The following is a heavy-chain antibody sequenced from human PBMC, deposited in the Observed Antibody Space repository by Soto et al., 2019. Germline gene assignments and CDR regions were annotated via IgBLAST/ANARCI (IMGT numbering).Heavy chain of an antibody. CDR2: ISLSSGNI. CDR3: ARDPSRGSEWARYLDL. V-gene: IGHV3-48*01. Sequence: XGSMILSCAASGFIFSSYNMIWVRQAPGQGLEWVSYISLSSGNIHYADSVRGRFTVSRDNAKNSLYLQMNSLRAEDTAVYYCARDPSRGSEWARYLDLWGRGTLVTVSS. J-gene: IGHJ2*01. CDR1: GFIFSSYN. D-gene: IGHD1-26*01.